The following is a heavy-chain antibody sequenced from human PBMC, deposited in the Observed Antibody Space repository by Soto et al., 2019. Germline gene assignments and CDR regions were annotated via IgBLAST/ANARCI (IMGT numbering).Heavy chain of an antibody. D-gene: IGHD1-26*01. J-gene: IGHJ6*02. CDR1: PYTFTNFY. V-gene: IGHV1-46*01. CDR3: ARSQVGRPLDV. CDR2: INPSGGST. Sequence: ASGNGSCKASPYTFTNFYIHWLGQAPGQGLEWMGIINPSGGSTTYPQKFQGRVTMTRDTSTSTVHMELITLRSEDTAVYYCARSQVGRPLDVWGPGTTVTVSS.